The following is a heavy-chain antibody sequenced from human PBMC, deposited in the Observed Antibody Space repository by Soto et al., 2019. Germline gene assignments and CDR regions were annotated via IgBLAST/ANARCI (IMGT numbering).Heavy chain of an antibody. V-gene: IGHV1-2*02. D-gene: IGHD2-21*01. CDR3: ARIRIEASVFDY. Sequence: QVQLEQSGTEVKSPGASVKVSCKASGYTFARYYVHWLRQAPGQGLEWMGWLNPYSGDTRYAQKFQGRVTMTRDTSISTAYMQLSSLKSDDTAVYYSARIRIEASVFDYWGQGTLLTISS. CDR1: GYTFARYY. J-gene: IGHJ4*02. CDR2: LNPYSGDT.